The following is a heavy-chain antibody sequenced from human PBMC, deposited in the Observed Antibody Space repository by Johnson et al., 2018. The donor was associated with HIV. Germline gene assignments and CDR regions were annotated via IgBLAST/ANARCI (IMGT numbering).Heavy chain of an antibody. CDR3: AKDMYDYVWGSYRPNAFDI. D-gene: IGHD3-16*02. CDR1: GFTFSSYA. CDR2: ISGSGGST. V-gene: IGHV3-23*04. Sequence: VQLVESGRGLIQPGGSLRLSCAASGFTFSSYAMSWVRQAPGKGLEWVSAISGSGGSTYYADSVKGRFTISRDNSKNTLYLQMNSLRAEDTAVYYCAKDMYDYVWGSYRPNAFDIWGQGTMVTVSS. J-gene: IGHJ3*02.